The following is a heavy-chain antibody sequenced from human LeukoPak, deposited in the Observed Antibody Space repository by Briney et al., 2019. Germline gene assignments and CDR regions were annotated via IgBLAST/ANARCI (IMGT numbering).Heavy chain of an antibody. Sequence: PSETLSLTCAVSGYSISSGYYWGWIRQPPGKGLEWIGSIYHSGSTYYNPSLKSRVTISVDTSKNQFSLKLSSVTAADTAVYYCARDDYGSGSYHLGPNWFYPWGQGTLVTVSS. V-gene: IGHV4-38-2*02. J-gene: IGHJ5*02. CDR2: IYHSGST. CDR3: ARDDYGSGSYHLGPNWFYP. D-gene: IGHD3-10*01. CDR1: GYSISSGYY.